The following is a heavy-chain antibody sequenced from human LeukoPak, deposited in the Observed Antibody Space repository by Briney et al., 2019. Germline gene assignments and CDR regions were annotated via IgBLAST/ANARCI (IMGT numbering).Heavy chain of an antibody. CDR2: INPNSGGT. V-gene: IGHV1-2*02. J-gene: IGHJ4*02. CDR3: ARIGGYCSGTSCYRRDFDY. CDR1: GYTFTGYY. D-gene: IGHD2-2*01. Sequence: SVKVSCKASGYTFTGYYMHWVRQVPGQGLEWMGWINPNSGGTNYAQKFQGRVTMTRDTSISTAYMELSRLRSDDTAVYYCARIGGYCSGTSCYRRDFDYWGQGTLVTVSS.